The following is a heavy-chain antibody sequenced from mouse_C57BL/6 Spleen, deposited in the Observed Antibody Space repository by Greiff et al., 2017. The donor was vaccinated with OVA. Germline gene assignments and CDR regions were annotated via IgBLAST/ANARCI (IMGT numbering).Heavy chain of an antibody. J-gene: IGHJ4*01. V-gene: IGHV1-22*01. CDR1: GYTFTDYN. D-gene: IGHD4-1*01. CDR3: ARSNEAWEDY. Sequence: VHVKQSGPELVKPGASVKMSCKASGYTFTDYNMHWVKQSHGKSLEWIGYINPNNGGTSYNQKFKGKATLTVNKSSSTAYMELRSLTSEDSAVYYCARSNEAWEDYWGQGTSVTVSS. CDR2: INPNNGGT.